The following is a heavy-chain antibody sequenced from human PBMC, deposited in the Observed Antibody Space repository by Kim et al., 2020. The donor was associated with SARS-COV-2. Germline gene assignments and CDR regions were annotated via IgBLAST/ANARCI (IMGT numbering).Heavy chain of an antibody. V-gene: IGHV3-30*18. D-gene: IGHD3-10*01. CDR1: GFTFSSYG. Sequence: GGSLRLSCAASGFTFSSYGIHWVRQAPGKGLEGVAVISNDGRNKFYADSVKGRFTISRDKSNNTLYLQMNSLRAEDTAVDYCAKEVRGVIITQTPDCWGQGTLVTVSS. CDR2: ISNDGRNK. CDR3: AKEVRGVIITQTPDC. J-gene: IGHJ4*02.